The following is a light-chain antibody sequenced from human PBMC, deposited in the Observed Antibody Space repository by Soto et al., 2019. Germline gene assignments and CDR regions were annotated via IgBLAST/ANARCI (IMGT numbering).Light chain of an antibody. V-gene: IGKV3-20*01. Sequence: EIVLTQSPGTLSLSPGESATLSCRASQSVSSSYLAWYQQKPGQAPRLLIYGASSRATGIPDRFSGSGSGTDFTLTISRLVPEDFAVYYCQQYGSSPPITFGQGTRLEIE. CDR3: QQYGSSPPIT. J-gene: IGKJ5*01. CDR2: GAS. CDR1: QSVSSSY.